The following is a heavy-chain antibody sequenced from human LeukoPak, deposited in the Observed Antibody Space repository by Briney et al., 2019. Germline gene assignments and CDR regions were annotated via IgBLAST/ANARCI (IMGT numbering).Heavy chain of an antibody. V-gene: IGHV3-11*01. CDR3: ARGIAVAGLDY. CDR1: GFTFRDHY. D-gene: IGHD6-19*01. Sequence: GGSLRLSCAASGFTFRDHYMGWLRQAPGKGLEWVAYITASGSTINYADSVKGRFTISRDNDKNSLFLQMTSLRVDDTAVYYCARGIAVAGLDYWGQGTLVTVSS. J-gene: IGHJ4*02. CDR2: ITASGSTI.